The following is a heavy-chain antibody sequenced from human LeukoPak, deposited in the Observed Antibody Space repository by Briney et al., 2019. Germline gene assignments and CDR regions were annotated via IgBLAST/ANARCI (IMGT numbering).Heavy chain of an antibody. CDR1: GFTFSSYA. D-gene: IGHD3-22*01. CDR3: AKDRRVRYYDSSGYYPFDY. J-gene: IGHJ4*02. CDR2: NSGSGGST. V-gene: IGHV3-23*01. Sequence: GGSLRLSCAASGFTFSSYAMSWVRQAPGKGLEWVSANSGSGGSTYYADSVKGRFTISRDNSKNTLYLQMNSLRAEDTAVYYCAKDRRVRYYDSSGYYPFDYWGQGTLVTVSS.